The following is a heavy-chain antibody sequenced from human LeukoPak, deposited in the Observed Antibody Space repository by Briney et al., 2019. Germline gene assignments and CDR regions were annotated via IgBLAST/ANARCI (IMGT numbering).Heavy chain of an antibody. CDR2: INTDGTVT. CDR3: ATKQWLAPPPDS. J-gene: IGHJ4*02. Sequence: GGSLRLSCAASGFTFSKYWMLWVRQAPGKGPESVSRINTDGTVTTFADSVKGRFTVSRDNADNTMFLQMNSVRDEDTAVYYCATKQWLAPPPDSWGQGTPVTVSS. CDR1: GFTFSKYW. V-gene: IGHV3-74*01. D-gene: IGHD6-19*01.